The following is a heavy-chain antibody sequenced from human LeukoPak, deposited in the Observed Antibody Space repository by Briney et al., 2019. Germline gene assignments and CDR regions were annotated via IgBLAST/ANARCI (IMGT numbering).Heavy chain of an antibody. CDR2: INPNSGGT. CDR3: ARANFLYCSSTSCLFDY. CDR1: GYTFTDYY. V-gene: IGHV1-2*02. Sequence: GASVKVSCKASGYTFTDYYMHWVRLAPGQGGEGMGWINPNSGGTNYIQKFQGGVTITRDTSINTAYMELSRLTSDDTAVYYCARANFLYCSSTSCLFDYWGQGTLVTVSS. J-gene: IGHJ4*02. D-gene: IGHD2-2*01.